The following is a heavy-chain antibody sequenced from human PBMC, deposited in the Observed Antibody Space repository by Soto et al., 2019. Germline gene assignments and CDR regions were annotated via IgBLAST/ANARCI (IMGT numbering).Heavy chain of an antibody. CDR1: GYTFSDYY. J-gene: IGHJ4*02. Sequence: ASVKVSCKASGYTFSDYYMHWVRQAPGQGLEWMGWINPNSGGTNYAQKFQGRVTMTRDTSISTAYMDLTRLTSDDTAVYYCARGTSTVTPDYWGQGTPVTVSS. V-gene: IGHV1-2*02. CDR2: INPNSGGT. CDR3: ARGTSTVTPDY. D-gene: IGHD4-17*01.